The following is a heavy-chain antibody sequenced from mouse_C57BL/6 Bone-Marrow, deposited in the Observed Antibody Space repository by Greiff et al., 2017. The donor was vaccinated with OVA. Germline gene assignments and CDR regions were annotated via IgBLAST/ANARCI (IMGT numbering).Heavy chain of an antibody. CDR3: ARWYYGSSLYYAMDY. CDR1: GYSFTGYY. D-gene: IGHD1-1*01. V-gene: IGHV1-42*01. J-gene: IGHJ4*01. Sequence: EVQLKQSGPELVKPGASVKISCKASGYSFTGYYMNWVKQSPEKSLEWIGEINPSTGGTTYNQKFKAKATLTVDKSSSTAYMQLKSLTSEDSAVYYCARWYYGSSLYYAMDYWGQGTSVTVSS. CDR2: INPSTGGT.